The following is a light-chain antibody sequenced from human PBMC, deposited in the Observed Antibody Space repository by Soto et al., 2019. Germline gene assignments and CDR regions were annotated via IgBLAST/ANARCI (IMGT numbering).Light chain of an antibody. J-gene: IGKJ1*01. Sequence: EIVLTQSPGPLSLSPGERATLSCRAGESVSSNLAWYQQKPGQAPRLLIYGASTRATGVPARFTGSGSGTEFTLTISSLQFDDSAVYYCQQYNNWWTFGQGTKVDIK. V-gene: IGKV3-15*01. CDR2: GAS. CDR3: QQYNNWWT. CDR1: ESVSSN.